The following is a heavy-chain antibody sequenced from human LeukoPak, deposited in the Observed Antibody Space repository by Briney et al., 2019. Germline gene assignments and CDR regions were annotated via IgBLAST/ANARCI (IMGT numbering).Heavy chain of an antibody. J-gene: IGHJ6*02. CDR2: ISSSSTI. CDR1: GFTFSSYS. D-gene: IGHD3-22*01. CDR3: ARDPPYYYDSSGSSGGMDV. V-gene: IGHV3-48*04. Sequence: GGSLRLSCAASGFTFSSYSMNWVRQAPGKGLEWVSYISSSSTIYYADSVKGRFTISRDNAKNSLYLQMNSLRAEDTAVYYCARDPPYYYDSSGSSGGMDVWGQGTTVTVSS.